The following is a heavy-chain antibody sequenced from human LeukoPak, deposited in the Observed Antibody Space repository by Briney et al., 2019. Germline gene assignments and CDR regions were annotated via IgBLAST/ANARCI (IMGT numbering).Heavy chain of an antibody. CDR1: GFTFSSYW. CDR3: ARGNGYDPFDY. D-gene: IGHD5-12*01. Sequence: GGSLRLSCAASGFTFSSYWMSWVRQAPGKGLEWVANIKQDGSEKYYVDSVKGRFTISRDNAKNSLYLQMNSLRAEDTAVFYCARGNGYDPFDYWGQGALVTVSS. J-gene: IGHJ4*02. V-gene: IGHV3-7*04. CDR2: IKQDGSEK.